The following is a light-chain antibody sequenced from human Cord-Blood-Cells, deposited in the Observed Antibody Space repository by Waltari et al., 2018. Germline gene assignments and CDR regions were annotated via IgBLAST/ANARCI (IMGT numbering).Light chain of an antibody. V-gene: IGLV5-45*01. CDR3: MIWHSSAWV. CDR2: YKSDSDK. J-gene: IGLJ3*02. Sequence: QAVLTQPASLSASPGASASLTCTLRSGINVGTYRIYWYQQKPGSPPQYPLRYKSDSDKQQGSGVPSRFYGSKDASANAGILLISGLQSEDEADYYCMIWHSSAWVFGGGTKLTVL. CDR1: SGINVGTYR.